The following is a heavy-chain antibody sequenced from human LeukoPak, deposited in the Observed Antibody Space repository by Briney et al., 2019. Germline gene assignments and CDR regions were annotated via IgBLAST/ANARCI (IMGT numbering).Heavy chain of an antibody. CDR3: AGSYPGWFDP. CDR2: IYYSGST. Sequence: SETLSLTCTVSGGSISSYYWSWIRQPPGKGLEWIGYIYYSGSTNYSPSLKSRVTISVDTSKNQFSLKLSSVTAADTAVYYCAGSYPGWFDPWGQGTLVTVSS. J-gene: IGHJ5*02. CDR1: GGSISSYY. V-gene: IGHV4-59*01. D-gene: IGHD2-21*01.